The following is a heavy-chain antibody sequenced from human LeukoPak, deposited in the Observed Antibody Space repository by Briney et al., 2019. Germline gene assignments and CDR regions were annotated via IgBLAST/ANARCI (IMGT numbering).Heavy chain of an antibody. Sequence: PGGSLRLFCAASGFTVSSNYMSWVRQAPGKGLEWVSVIYSGGTTYYADSVKGRFTISRYNSKNTLYLQMNSLRAEDTAVYYCARDLSSSWGGGMDVWGKGTTVTVSS. CDR1: GFTVSSNY. D-gene: IGHD6-13*01. CDR2: IYSGGTT. V-gene: IGHV3-53*01. J-gene: IGHJ6*04. CDR3: ARDLSSSWGGGMDV.